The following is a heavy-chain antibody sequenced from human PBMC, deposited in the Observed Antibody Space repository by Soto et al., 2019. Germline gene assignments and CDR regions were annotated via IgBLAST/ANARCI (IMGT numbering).Heavy chain of an antibody. V-gene: IGHV4-39*01. J-gene: IGHJ6*02. Sequence: SETLSLTCTVSGGSISSSSYYWGWIRQPPGKGLGWIGSIYYSGSTYYNPSLKSRVTISVDTSKNQFSLKLSSVTAADTAVYYCARHGDKNDDFWSGYYRYYGMDVWGQGTTVTVSS. CDR3: ARHGDKNDDFWSGYYRYYGMDV. CDR1: GGSISSSSYY. CDR2: IYYSGST. D-gene: IGHD3-3*01.